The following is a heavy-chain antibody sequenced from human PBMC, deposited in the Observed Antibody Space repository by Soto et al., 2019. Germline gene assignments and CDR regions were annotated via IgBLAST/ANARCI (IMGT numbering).Heavy chain of an antibody. CDR2: MYYSGST. Sequence: SETLSLTCTVSGGSISSGGYYWSWIRQHPGKGLEWIGYMYYSGSTYYNPSLKSRVTISRDTSKNQFSLKLSSVTAADTAVYSCARGGYSAYVFIAFDIWGQGTMVTVSS. J-gene: IGHJ3*02. CDR3: ARGGYSAYVFIAFDI. CDR1: GGSISSGGYY. D-gene: IGHD5-12*01. V-gene: IGHV4-31*03.